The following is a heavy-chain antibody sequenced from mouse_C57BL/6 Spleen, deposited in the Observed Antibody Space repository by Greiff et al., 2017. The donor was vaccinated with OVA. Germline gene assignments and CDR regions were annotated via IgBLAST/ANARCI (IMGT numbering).Heavy chain of an antibody. Sequence: QVTLKESGPELVKPGASVKISCKASGYAFSSSWMNWVKQRPGTGLEWIGRIYPGDGAPNYNGTFKGKATLTADKSSSTAYMQLSSLTSEDSAVYCGARGAGDWYFDVWGTGTTVTVSS. CDR3: ARGAGDWYFDV. CDR1: GYAFSSSW. CDR2: IYPGDGAP. V-gene: IGHV1-82*01. J-gene: IGHJ1*03.